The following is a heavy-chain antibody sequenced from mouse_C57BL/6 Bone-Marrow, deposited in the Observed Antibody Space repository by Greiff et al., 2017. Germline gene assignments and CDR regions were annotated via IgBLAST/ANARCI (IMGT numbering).Heavy chain of an antibody. V-gene: IGHV1-53*01. Sequence: QVQLQQPGTELVKPGASVKLSCKASGYTFTSYWMHWVKQRPGQGLEWIGNINPSNGGTNYNEKFKSKATLTVDKSSSTAYMQLSRLTSEDSAVYYCARGRFITTVVADYAMDYWGQGTSVTVSS. CDR2: INPSNGGT. CDR3: ARGRFITTVVADYAMDY. D-gene: IGHD1-1*01. J-gene: IGHJ4*01. CDR1: GYTFTSYW.